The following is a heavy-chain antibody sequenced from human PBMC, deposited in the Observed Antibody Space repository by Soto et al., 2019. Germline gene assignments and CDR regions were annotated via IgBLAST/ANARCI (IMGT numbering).Heavy chain of an antibody. D-gene: IGHD1-26*01. CDR3: ARDGVGAPVSFASFDS. J-gene: IGHJ4*02. Sequence: GGSLRLSCAASGFTFSSYAMSWFRQAPGKGLEWVSAISGSGGSTYYADSVKGRFTISRDNSKNTLYLQMNSLRAEDTAVYSCARDGVGAPVSFASFDSWGQGALASLS. V-gene: IGHV3-23*01. CDR2: ISGSGGST. CDR1: GFTFSSYA.